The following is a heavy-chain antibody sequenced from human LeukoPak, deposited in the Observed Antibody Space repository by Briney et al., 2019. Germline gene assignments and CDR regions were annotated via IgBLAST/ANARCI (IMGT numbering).Heavy chain of an antibody. CDR2: IHHSGTT. J-gene: IGHJ3*02. CDR1: RYSLTNAYY. CDR3: AIDDYSSAYYDNDAFDI. D-gene: IGHD6-25*01. V-gene: IGHV4-38-2*02. Sequence: SETLSLTCAVSRYSLTNAYYWGWIRQPPGKGLEWTGSIHHSGTTYYNPSLKSRVTISLDTSKNQFSLRLTSVTAADTAVYYCAIDDYSSAYYDNDAFDIWGQGTMVTVSS.